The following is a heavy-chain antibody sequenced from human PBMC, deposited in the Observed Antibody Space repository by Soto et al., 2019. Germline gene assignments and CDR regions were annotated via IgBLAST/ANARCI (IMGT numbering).Heavy chain of an antibody. V-gene: IGHV3-23*01. D-gene: IGHD2-15*01. CDR1: GFTFTSYV. Sequence: PGGSLRLSCVASGFTFTSYVMSWVRQAPGEGLEWVSAITGDGSNKYYADSVKGRFTISRDNSKNTLYLQMNSLTAEDTAVYYCAKGGWYFDYWGQGTLVTVSS. CDR3: AKGGWYFDY. CDR2: ITGDGSNK. J-gene: IGHJ4*02.